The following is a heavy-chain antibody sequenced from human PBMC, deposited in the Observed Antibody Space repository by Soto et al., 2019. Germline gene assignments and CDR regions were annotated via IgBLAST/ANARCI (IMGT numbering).Heavy chain of an antibody. V-gene: IGHV4-59*08. CDR2: IYYSGST. CDR3: ARHDYSNRYYYYYMDV. J-gene: IGHJ6*03. Sequence: SETLSLTCTVSGGSISSYYWSWIRQPPGKGQEWIGNIYYSGSTNYNPSLKSRVTISVDTSKNQFSLKLSSVTAADTAVYYCARHDYSNRYYYYYMDVWGKGTTVTVSS. D-gene: IGHD4-4*01. CDR1: GGSISSYY.